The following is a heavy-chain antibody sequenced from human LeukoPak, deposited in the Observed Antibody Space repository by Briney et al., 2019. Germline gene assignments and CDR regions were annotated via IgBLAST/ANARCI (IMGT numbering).Heavy chain of an antibody. CDR2: MNPNSGNT. CDR1: VSTFTIYD. D-gene: IGHD2-2*01. CDR3: ARGYQLLRYNWFDP. J-gene: IGHJ5*02. V-gene: IGHV1-8*01. Sequence: GASVTVSSTASVSTFTIYDINWVRQATGQGLEWMGWMNPNSGNTGYAQKFQGRVTMTRNTSISTAYMELSSLRSEDTAVYYCARGYQLLRYNWFDPWGQGTLVTVSS.